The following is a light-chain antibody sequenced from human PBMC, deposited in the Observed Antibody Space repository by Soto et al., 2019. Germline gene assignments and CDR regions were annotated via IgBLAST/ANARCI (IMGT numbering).Light chain of an antibody. CDR3: QQYDYSRT. V-gene: IGKV1-5*01. CDR2: DVS. Sequence: DIQLTQSASTLSSSLGDSGTMTCRASQNISTSLAWYQHKPGKAPTLLMFDVSNLESGVPSRFSGSGSGTEFTLTISSLHSDDFATYYCQQYDYSRTFGQGTKVDIK. CDR1: QNISTS. J-gene: IGKJ1*01.